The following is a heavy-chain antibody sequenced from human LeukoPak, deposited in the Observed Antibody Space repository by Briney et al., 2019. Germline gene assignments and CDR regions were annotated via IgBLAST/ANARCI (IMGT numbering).Heavy chain of an antibody. Sequence: GSLRLSCAASGFTFSSYSMNWVRQAPGKGLEWVSSISSSSSYIYYADSVKGRFTISRDNAKNSLYLQMNSLRAEDTAVYYCARDGTYYDFWSGSVEGAFDIWGQGTMVTVSS. V-gene: IGHV3-21*01. CDR2: ISSSSSYI. J-gene: IGHJ3*02. CDR3: ARDGTYYDFWSGSVEGAFDI. CDR1: GFTFSSYS. D-gene: IGHD3-3*01.